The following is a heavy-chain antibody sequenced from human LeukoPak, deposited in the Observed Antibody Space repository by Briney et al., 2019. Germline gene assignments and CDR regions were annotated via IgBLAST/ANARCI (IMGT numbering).Heavy chain of an antibody. D-gene: IGHD1-20*01. J-gene: IGHJ4*02. V-gene: IGHV3-48*03. CDR1: GFTFSSHE. CDR2: ISGSGSTI. CDR3: VRDPGITGTSY. Sequence: GGSLRLSCAASGFTFSSHEMNWVRQAPGKGLEWVSYISGSGSTIYYTDSVKGRFTISRDNAKNSLYLQMNSLRAEDTAVYYCVRDPGITGTSYWGQGTLVTVSS.